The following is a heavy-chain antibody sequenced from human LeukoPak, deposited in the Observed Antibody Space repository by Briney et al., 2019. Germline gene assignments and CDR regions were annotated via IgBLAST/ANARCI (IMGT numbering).Heavy chain of an antibody. CDR2: IKQDGSEN. Sequence: GGSLKLSCVASGFSFSTYWMSWVRQAPGKGLEWVANIKQDGSENYYVDSVKGRFTISRDNAKNSVYLQMNSLRAEDTAVYYCSRGGYCSGGSCYSDVGYWGQGTLVTVSS. J-gene: IGHJ4*02. D-gene: IGHD2-15*01. CDR3: SRGGYCSGGSCYSDVGY. V-gene: IGHV3-7*01. CDR1: GFSFSTYW.